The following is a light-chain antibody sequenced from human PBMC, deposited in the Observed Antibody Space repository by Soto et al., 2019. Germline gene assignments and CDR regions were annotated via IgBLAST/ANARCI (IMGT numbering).Light chain of an antibody. J-gene: IGKJ4*01. Sequence: EIVMTQSPATLSVSPGDRATLSCRASESVSTNLAWYQQNAGQAPRLLIYAASARATGIPARFTGSGSGTEFTLTISSLQSEDFAVYYCQQYDIDSRFGGGTKVDIK. CDR1: ESVSTN. CDR2: AAS. CDR3: QQYDIDSR. V-gene: IGKV3D-15*01.